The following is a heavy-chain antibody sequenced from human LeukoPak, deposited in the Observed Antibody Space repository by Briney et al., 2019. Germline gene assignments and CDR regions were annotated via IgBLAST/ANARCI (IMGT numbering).Heavy chain of an antibody. CDR2: MNPNSGNT. D-gene: IGHD3-16*01. CDR1: GYTFASYD. Sequence: GASVKVSCKASGYTFASYDINWVRQATGQGLEWMGWMNPNSGNTGYAQKFQGRVTMTRNTSISTAYMELSSLRSEDTAVYYCARGVHDYVLWFDPWGQGTLVTVSS. CDR3: ARGVHDYVLWFDP. J-gene: IGHJ5*02. V-gene: IGHV1-8*01.